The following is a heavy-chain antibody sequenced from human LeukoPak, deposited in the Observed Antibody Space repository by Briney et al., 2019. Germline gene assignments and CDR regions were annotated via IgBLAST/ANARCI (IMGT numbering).Heavy chain of an antibody. D-gene: IGHD2-2*01. CDR2: INHSGST. CDR3: ARGLAPRGYQLLYWFDP. V-gene: IGHV4-34*01. J-gene: IGHJ5*02. CDR1: GGSFSGYY. Sequence: PSETLSLTCAVYGGSFSGYYWSWIRQPPGKGLEWIGEINHSGSTNYNPSLKSRVTISVDTSKNEFSLKLSSVTAADTAVYYCARGLAPRGYQLLYWFDPWGQGTLVTVSS.